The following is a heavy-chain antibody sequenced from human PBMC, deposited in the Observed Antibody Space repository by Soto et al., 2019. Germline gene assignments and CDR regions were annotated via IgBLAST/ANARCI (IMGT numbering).Heavy chain of an antibody. Sequence: PSQTLSLTCAISGDSVSSNSAAWNWIRQSPSRGLEWLGRTYYRSKWYNDYAVSVKSRITINPDTSKNQFSLQLNSVTPEDTAVYYCARHKLLFITGTMEASDYWGQGTLVTVSS. J-gene: IGHJ4*02. CDR3: ARHKLLFITGTMEASDY. CDR2: TYYRSKWYN. CDR1: GDSVSSNSAA. V-gene: IGHV6-1*01. D-gene: IGHD1-20*01.